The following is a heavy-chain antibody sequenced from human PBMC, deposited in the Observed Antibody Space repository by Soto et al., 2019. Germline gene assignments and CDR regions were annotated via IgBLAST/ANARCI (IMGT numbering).Heavy chain of an antibody. CDR1: GYSFTNNG. D-gene: IGHD2-8*01. CDR3: ARDSTNSAKFDY. J-gene: IGHJ4*02. Sequence: GASVKVSCKTSGYSFTNNGISWVRQAPGRGLEWLGWTSAYNGNTNYAQKFQGRVTMTTDTSTSTVYMELRSLRSDDTAVYYCARDSTNSAKFDYWGQGTLVTAPQ. CDR2: TSAYNGNT. V-gene: IGHV1-18*01.